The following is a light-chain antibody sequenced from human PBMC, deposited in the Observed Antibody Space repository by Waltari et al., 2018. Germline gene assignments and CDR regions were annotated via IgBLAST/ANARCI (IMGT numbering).Light chain of an antibody. CDR3: QKYNNSPHS. V-gene: IGKV3-20*01. Sequence: VILTQSPATLSLSPGETATLSCRASQSFSSYLAWYQQKPGQAPRLLIYGASSRATGIPDRFSGSGSGTEFTLTVTSLEPEDFAVYYCQKYNNSPHSFGQGTKVEIK. CDR2: GAS. CDR1: QSFSSY. J-gene: IGKJ2*03.